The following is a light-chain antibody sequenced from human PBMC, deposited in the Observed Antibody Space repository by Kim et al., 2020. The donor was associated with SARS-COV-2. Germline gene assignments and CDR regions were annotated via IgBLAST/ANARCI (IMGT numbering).Light chain of an antibody. Sequence: GHSATSSCTGPGIDVGDYTYVSRYHPHPRKAPKLMIYEVSKRPSGVPDRFSGSKSGNTASLTVSGLQAEDEADYYCSSYAGSNNLVFGGGTQLTVL. CDR2: EVS. CDR3: SSYAGSNNLV. CDR1: GIDVGDYTY. V-gene: IGLV2-8*01. J-gene: IGLJ2*01.